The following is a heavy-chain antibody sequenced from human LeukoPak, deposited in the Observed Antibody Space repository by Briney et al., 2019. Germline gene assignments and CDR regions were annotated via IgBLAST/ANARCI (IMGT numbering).Heavy chain of an antibody. CDR3: ARGLHDFWSGYYLCYFDY. J-gene: IGHJ4*02. Sequence: PSETLSLTCAVYGGSFSGYYWSWIRQPPGKGLEWIGEINHSGSTNYNPSLKSRVTISVDTSKNQFSLKLSSVTAADTAVYYCARGLHDFWSGYYLCYFDYWGQGTLVAVSS. CDR2: INHSGST. V-gene: IGHV4-34*01. CDR1: GGSFSGYY. D-gene: IGHD3-3*01.